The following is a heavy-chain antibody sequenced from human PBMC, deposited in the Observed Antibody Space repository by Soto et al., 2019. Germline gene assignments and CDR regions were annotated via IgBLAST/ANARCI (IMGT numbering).Heavy chain of an antibody. CDR2: ISAYNGNT. CDR3: ARVRSPYYYDSSGYYDPNDAFDI. V-gene: IGHV1-18*04. D-gene: IGHD3-22*01. J-gene: IGHJ3*02. CDR1: GYTFTSYC. Sequence: ASVKVSCKASGYTFTSYCISWVRQAPGQGLEWMGWISAYNGNTNYAQKLQGRVTMTTDTSTSTAYMELRSLRSDDTAVYYCARVRSPYYYDSSGYYDPNDAFDIWGQ.